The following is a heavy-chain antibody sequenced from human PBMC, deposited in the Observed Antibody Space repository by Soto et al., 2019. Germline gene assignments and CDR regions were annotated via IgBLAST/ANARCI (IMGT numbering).Heavy chain of an antibody. J-gene: IGHJ6*02. CDR1: RYTFPVYY. Sequence: AAVKVSCKASRYTFPVYYIHWVGPAPVQGLEGMVWINPTSGGTNYAQKFQGRVTMTRDTSISTAYMELRRLRSADTAVYYCERVAAAGGYYYGMDGWGQGTTVTVSS. D-gene: IGHD6-13*01. CDR3: ERVAAAGGYYYGMDG. V-gene: IGHV1-2*02. CDR2: INPTSGGT.